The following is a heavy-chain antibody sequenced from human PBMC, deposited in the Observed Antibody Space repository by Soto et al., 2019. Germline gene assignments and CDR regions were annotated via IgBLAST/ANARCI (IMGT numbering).Heavy chain of an antibody. J-gene: IGHJ4*02. V-gene: IGHV1-46*01. CDR2: INPSGGST. CDR3: ARDAQIGHGYSVYHTY. Sequence: ASAKVSCKASGYTFTSYYIHWARQAPGQGLEWVGLINPSGGSTTYAPKFQGRVTMTRDTSTSTVYMELNSLRSEDTAVYFCARDAQIGHGYSVYHTYWGQGTLVTVSS. CDR1: GYTFTSYY. D-gene: IGHD5-12*01.